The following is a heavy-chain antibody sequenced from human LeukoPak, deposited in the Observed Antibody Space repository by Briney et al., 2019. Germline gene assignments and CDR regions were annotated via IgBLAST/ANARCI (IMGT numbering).Heavy chain of an antibody. J-gene: IGHJ4*02. CDR1: GFTFSSYW. CDR3: AKWGSDFWSGFPRYYFDY. CDR2: VKQDGSEK. V-gene: IGHV3-7*03. D-gene: IGHD3-3*01. Sequence: PGGSLRLSCAASGFTFSSYWMSWVRQAPGKGLEWVANVKQDGSEKYYVDSVKGRFTISRDNAKNSLYLQMNSLRAEDTAVYYCAKWGSDFWSGFPRYYFDYWGQGTLVTVSS.